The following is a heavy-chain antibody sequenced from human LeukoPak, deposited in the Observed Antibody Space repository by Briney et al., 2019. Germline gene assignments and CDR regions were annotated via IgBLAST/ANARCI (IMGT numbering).Heavy chain of an antibody. Sequence: GGSLRLSCAASGFTFRNYGMQWVRQAPGKGLEWVAIISYDGNDKYYADSVKGRFTISRDNSKKTLHLQMNSLGAEDTAMYYCASLRGYRNGQQQYYFDYWGQGTLVTVSS. V-gene: IGHV3-30*03. J-gene: IGHJ4*02. D-gene: IGHD3-10*01. CDR1: GFTFRNYG. CDR2: ISYDGNDK. CDR3: ASLRGYRNGQQQYYFDY.